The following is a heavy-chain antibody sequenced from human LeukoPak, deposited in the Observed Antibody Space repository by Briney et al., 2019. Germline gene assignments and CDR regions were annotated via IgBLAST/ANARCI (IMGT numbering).Heavy chain of an antibody. V-gene: IGHV1-2*02. CDR2: IRPNSGST. Sequence: ASVKVSCKASGYTFTDYYIYWVRQAPGQGLEWMGWIRPNSGSTNYAQKFQGRVTMTRDTSISTAYLELSSLISDDTAVYFCARAYKWDPSHTPSDIWGQGTMVTVSS. CDR3: ARAYKWDPSHTPSDI. D-gene: IGHD1-20*01. J-gene: IGHJ3*02. CDR1: GYTFTDYY.